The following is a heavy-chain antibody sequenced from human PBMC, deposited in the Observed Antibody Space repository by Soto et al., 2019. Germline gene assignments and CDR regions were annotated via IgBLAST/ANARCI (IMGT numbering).Heavy chain of an antibody. V-gene: IGHV4-31*03. J-gene: IGHJ5*02. CDR3: ASECHSSWEWIDP. Sequence: QVQLQESGPGLVEPSQTLSLVCSVSGDPLSYGGYYWSWVRQSPGKALEWIGFVYHTGDTYYHPSLESRVTLDVDISKNEFSLKLTSVPGADTATYYCASECHSSWEWIDPWGQGILVTVSS. D-gene: IGHD1-26*01. CDR2: VYHTGDT. CDR1: GDPLSYGGYY.